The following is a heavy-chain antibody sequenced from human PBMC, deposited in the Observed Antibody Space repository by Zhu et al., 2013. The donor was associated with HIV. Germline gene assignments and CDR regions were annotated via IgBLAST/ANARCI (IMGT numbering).Heavy chain of an antibody. Sequence: QVQLVQSGAEVKKPGSSVKVSCKASGGTFNTYAINWVRQAPGQGLEWMGGIIPFFGTANYTQKFQGRVTITADESTRTAYMELNSLRSEDTAVYSCARGLTDHFGYYSRDYYYGMDVWGQGTTVTVSS. CDR3: ARGLTDHFGYYSRDYYYGMDV. V-gene: IGHV1-69*01. J-gene: IGHJ6*02. CDR2: IIPFFGTA. D-gene: IGHD3-22*01. CDR1: GGTFNTYA.